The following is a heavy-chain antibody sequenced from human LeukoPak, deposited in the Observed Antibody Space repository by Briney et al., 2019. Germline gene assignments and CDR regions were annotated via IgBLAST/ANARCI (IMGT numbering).Heavy chain of an antibody. CDR3: ARDETFSNWFDP. J-gene: IGHJ5*02. CDR2: MYASGST. CDR1: GGSISGYH. Sequence: SETLSLTCSVSGGSISGYHWSWIRQPAGKRLERIGRMYASGSTKYNPSLKSRVTMSADTSKNQFSLKLRFVTAADTAVYYCARDETFSNWFDPWGQGTLVTVSS. V-gene: IGHV4-4*07.